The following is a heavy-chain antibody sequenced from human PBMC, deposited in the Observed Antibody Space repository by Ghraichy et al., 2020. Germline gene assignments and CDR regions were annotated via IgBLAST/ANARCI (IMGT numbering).Heavy chain of an antibody. CDR1: GFTFSSYA. J-gene: IGHJ4*02. CDR3: ARETRYFDRAQFDY. CDR2: ISYDGSNK. D-gene: IGHD3-9*01. Sequence: GGSLRLSCAASGFTFSSYAMHWVRQAPGKGLEWVAVISYDGSNKYYADSVKGRFTISRDNSKNTLYLQMNSLRAEDTAVYYCARETRYFDRAQFDYWGQGTLVTVSS. V-gene: IGHV3-30*04.